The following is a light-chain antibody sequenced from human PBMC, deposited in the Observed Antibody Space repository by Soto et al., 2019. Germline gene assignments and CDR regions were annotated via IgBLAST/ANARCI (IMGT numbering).Light chain of an antibody. CDR3: QQYNSYSPT. CDR1: QGITND. J-gene: IGKJ1*01. Sequence: DIQMAQSPSSLSASVGDRVTITCLASQGITNDLGWYQQKPGKAPKLLIYDASSLESGVPSRFSGSGSGTEFTLTISSLQPDDFATYYCQQYNSYSPTFGQGTKVDI. V-gene: IGKV1-17*01. CDR2: DAS.